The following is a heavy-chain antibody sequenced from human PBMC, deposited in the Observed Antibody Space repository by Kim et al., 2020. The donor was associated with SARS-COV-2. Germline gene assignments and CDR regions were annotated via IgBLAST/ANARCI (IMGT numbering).Heavy chain of an antibody. J-gene: IGHJ3*02. CDR1: GASISSDY. Sequence: SETLSLTCTVSGASISSDYWSWIRQPPGKGLEWMGYIYKSGTTNYNPSLKSRVIISSDTSKNHSSLNLRSVTAADTAVYYCSRSLSGTYFAAFDIWGPGT. CDR3: SRSLSGTYFAAFDI. V-gene: IGHV4-4*08. CDR2: IYKSGTT. D-gene: IGHD1-26*01.